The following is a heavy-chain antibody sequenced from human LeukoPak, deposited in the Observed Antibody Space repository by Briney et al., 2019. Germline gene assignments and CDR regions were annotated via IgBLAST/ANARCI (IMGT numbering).Heavy chain of an antibody. CDR1: GYSFTSYW. CDR2: IYPGDSDT. D-gene: IGHD4-11*01. Sequence: GESLKISCKGSGYSFTSYWIGWVRQMPGKGLEGMGIIYPGDSDTRYSPSFQGQDTISADKSISTAYLQWSSLKASDTAMYYCARHGPYSNYYYYYMDVWGKGTTVTVSS. V-gene: IGHV5-51*01. J-gene: IGHJ6*03. CDR3: ARHGPYSNYYYYYMDV.